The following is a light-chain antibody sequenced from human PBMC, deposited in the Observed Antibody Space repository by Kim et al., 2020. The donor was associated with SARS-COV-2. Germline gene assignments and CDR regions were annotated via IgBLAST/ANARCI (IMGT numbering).Light chain of an antibody. CDR3: QQYGASSLT. Sequence: SCGERAAPPCRARQGGGNGRLARYKQKPRHGPRLLIYDASSRATGITDRFSGSVSGTDFTLTISTLEPEDFAVYYCQQYGASSLTFCGGTKMDIK. CDR1: QGGGNGR. J-gene: IGKJ4*01. CDR2: DAS. V-gene: IGKV3-20*01.